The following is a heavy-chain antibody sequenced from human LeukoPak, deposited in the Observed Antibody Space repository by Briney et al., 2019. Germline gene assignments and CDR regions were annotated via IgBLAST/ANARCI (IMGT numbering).Heavy chain of an antibody. J-gene: IGHJ3*02. Sequence: GGSLRLSCAASGFTFNSYSMNWVRQAPGKGLEWVSYISSSSSTIYYADSVKGRFTISRDNAKNSLYLQMNSLRAEDTAVYYCARADGSSFDAFDIWGQGTMVTVSS. D-gene: IGHD6-13*01. CDR3: ARADGSSFDAFDI. CDR1: GFTFNSYS. V-gene: IGHV3-48*04. CDR2: ISSSSSTI.